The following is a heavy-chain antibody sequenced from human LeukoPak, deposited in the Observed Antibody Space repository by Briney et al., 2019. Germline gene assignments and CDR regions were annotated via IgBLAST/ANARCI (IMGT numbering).Heavy chain of an antibody. V-gene: IGHV1-2*06. CDR3: ARAIAAAGDF. D-gene: IGHD6-13*01. Sequence: GASVKVSCKASGYTFTGYYMHWVRQAPGQGLEWMGRINPNSGGTNSAQKFQGRVTKTRDTSINTAYMELNRLRSDDTAVYYCARAIAAAGDFWGQGTLVTVSS. CDR1: GYTFTGYY. J-gene: IGHJ4*02. CDR2: INPNSGGT.